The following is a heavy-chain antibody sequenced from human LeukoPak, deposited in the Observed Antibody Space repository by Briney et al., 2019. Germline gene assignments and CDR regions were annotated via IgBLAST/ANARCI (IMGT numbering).Heavy chain of an antibody. CDR3: AREGGDSSGYYSGRNWFDP. Sequence: PSETLSLTCTVSGGSISSGDYYWSWTRQPPGKGLEWIGYIYDSGSTYYNPSLKSRVTISVDTSKNQFSLKLSSVTAADTAVYYCAREGGDSSGYYSGRNWFDPWGQGTLVTVSS. CDR2: IYDSGST. V-gene: IGHV4-30-4*08. J-gene: IGHJ5*02. D-gene: IGHD3-22*01. CDR1: GGSISSGDYY.